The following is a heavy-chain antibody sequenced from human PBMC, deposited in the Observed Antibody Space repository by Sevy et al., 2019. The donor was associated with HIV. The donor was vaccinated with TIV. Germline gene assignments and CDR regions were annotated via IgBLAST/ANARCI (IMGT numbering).Heavy chain of an antibody. V-gene: IGHV3-30*18. D-gene: IGHD1-1*01. CDR2: ISYDGIKT. J-gene: IGHJ4*02. Sequence: GGSLRLSCAASGFTFSTYGMHWVRQAPGKGLEWVAVISYDGIKTYYAYSMKGRFTISRDNSKNTLYLQMNSLRPEDTAVYYCAKDGGWYNYAPSDYWGLGTLVTVSS. CDR1: GFTFSTYG. CDR3: AKDGGWYNYAPSDY.